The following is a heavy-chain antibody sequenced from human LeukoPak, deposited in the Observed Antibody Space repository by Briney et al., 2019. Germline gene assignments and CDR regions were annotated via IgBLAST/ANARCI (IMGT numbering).Heavy chain of an antibody. D-gene: IGHD2-15*01. CDR1: GGSISSYY. CDR2: IYYSGST. V-gene: IGHV4-59*01. J-gene: IGHJ6*03. Sequence: SETLSLTCTVSGGSISSYYWSWIRQPPGKGLEWIGYIYYSGSTNYNPSLKSRVTISVDTSKKQFSLKLSSVTAADTAVYYWAGVSGCSGGSCYSPSYYYYYYMDFWGKGTTVTVSS. CDR3: AGVSGCSGGSCYSPSYYYYYYMDF.